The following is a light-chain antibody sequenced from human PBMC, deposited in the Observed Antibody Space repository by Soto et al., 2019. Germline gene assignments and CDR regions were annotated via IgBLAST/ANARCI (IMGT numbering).Light chain of an antibody. CDR2: GAS. J-gene: IGKJ5*01. CDR1: QSVSSSY. CDR3: QQYSSSLSNT. Sequence: EIVFRQSPGNLPLSPGERASLSCRASQSVSSSYLAWYQQKPGQAPRLLIYGASTRATGIPDRFSGSGSGTDSTLTISRLEPEDFAVYYCQQYSSSLSNTFGQGTRLEIK. V-gene: IGKV3-20*01.